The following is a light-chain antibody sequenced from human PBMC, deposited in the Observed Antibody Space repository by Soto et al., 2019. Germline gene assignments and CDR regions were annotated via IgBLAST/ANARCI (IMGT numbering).Light chain of an antibody. J-gene: IGKJ1*01. Sequence: EIVLTQSPGTMSLSPGARATLSCRASQSVSSTYLACYQQKSGQAPRLRIYGISSRATGIPDRFSGSGSGTDLTLTISMLEPEDFVVYYCQQYGTSRTLGQGTKVEIK. V-gene: IGKV3-20*01. CDR3: QQYGTSRT. CDR2: GIS. CDR1: QSVSSTY.